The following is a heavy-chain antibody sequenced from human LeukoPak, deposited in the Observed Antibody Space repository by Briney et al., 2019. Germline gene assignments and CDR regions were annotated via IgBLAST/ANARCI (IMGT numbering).Heavy chain of an antibody. Sequence: GGSLRLSCAASGFTFSSYAMSWVRQAPGKGLEWVSAISGSGDSTYYGDSVKGRFTISRENSKNTLYLQMNSLRAEDTAVYYCAKTRPLDSSSWSHGDYWGQGTLVTVSS. CDR3: AKTRPLDSSSWSHGDY. D-gene: IGHD6-13*01. CDR1: GFTFSSYA. J-gene: IGHJ4*02. V-gene: IGHV3-23*01. CDR2: ISGSGDST.